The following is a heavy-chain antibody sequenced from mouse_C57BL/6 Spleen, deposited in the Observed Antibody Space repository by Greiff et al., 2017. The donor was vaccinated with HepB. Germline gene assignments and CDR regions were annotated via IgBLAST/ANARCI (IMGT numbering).Heavy chain of an antibody. CDR1: GFTFSDYY. CDR3: ARVDHSNYVRAMDY. D-gene: IGHD2-5*01. V-gene: IGHV5-16*01. CDR2: INYDGSST. J-gene: IGHJ4*01. Sequence: EVKLQESEGGLVQPGSSMKLSCTASGFTFSDYYMAWVRQVPEKGLEWVANINYDGSSTYYLDSLKSRFIISRDNAKNILYLQMSSLKSEDTATYYCARVDHSNYVRAMDYWGQGTSVTVSS.